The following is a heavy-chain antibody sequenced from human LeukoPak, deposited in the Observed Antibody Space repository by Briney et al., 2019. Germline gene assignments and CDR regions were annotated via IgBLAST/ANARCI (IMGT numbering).Heavy chain of an antibody. V-gene: IGHV1-8*01. Sequence: ASVKVSCKASGYFFTSYAINWVRQATGQGLEWMGWMNPSNGNTGFAQKFQGRLTMTRDTSISTAYMELSSLRSEDTAVYFCARGSSEEMATIAYWGQGTLVTVSS. CDR1: GYFFTSYA. CDR3: ARGSSEEMATIAY. D-gene: IGHD5-24*01. J-gene: IGHJ4*02. CDR2: MNPSNGNT.